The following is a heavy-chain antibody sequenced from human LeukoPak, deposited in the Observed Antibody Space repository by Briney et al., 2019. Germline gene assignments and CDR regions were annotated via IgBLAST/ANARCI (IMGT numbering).Heavy chain of an antibody. V-gene: IGHV1-69*13. J-gene: IGHJ3*02. CDR1: GDTFSSYA. CDR3: ARDHNNYYCSGSPGAFDN. CDR2: VIPIFGTA. Sequence: SVKVSCKASGDTFSSYAISWVRHAPGQGLEWMGGVIPIFGTAKYAQKYQGRVTITAYESTSTAYMELSSLRSEDTAVYHCARDHNNYYCSGSPGAFDNWGQGTMVTVSS. D-gene: IGHD3-10*01.